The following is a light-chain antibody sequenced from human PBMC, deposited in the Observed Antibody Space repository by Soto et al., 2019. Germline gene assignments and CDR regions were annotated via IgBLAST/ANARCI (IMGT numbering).Light chain of an antibody. CDR3: QQYGSSPPWT. CDR2: GAS. V-gene: IGKV3-20*01. CDR1: QSVNSSY. Sequence: DIVLTQSPGTLSLSPGERDTLYSRASQSVNSSYLAWYQQKPGQAPRLLIYGASSRATGIPDRFSGSGSGTDFTLTISILEPEDFAVYYCQQYGSSPPWTFGQGTKVDIK. J-gene: IGKJ1*01.